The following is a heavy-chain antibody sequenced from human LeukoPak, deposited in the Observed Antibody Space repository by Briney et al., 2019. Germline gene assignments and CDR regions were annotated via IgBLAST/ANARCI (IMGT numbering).Heavy chain of an antibody. CDR2: IYYSGST. J-gene: IGHJ2*01. CDR1: GGSISSGGYY. D-gene: IGHD2-21*02. V-gene: IGHV4-31*03. Sequence: SETLSLTCTVSGGSISSGGYYWSWIRQHPGKGLEWIGYIYYSGSTYYNPSLKSRFTVSVDTSKNQFSLKLSSVIAADTAVYSCARYSVVVTASPYWYFDLWGRGTLVTVSS. CDR3: ARYSVVVTASPYWYFDL.